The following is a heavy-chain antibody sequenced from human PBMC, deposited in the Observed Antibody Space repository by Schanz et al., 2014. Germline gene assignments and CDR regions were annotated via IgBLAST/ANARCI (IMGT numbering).Heavy chain of an antibody. CDR3: ARVEGSSGSASSYRALNV. V-gene: IGHV3-66*01. CDR1: GFTFSDYY. J-gene: IGHJ3*01. CDR2: NSGGST. D-gene: IGHD3-10*01. Sequence: VQLVESGGTLVKPGGSLRLSCVVSGFTFSDYYMSWIRQAPGKGLEWVSVNSGGSTYYADSVKGRFTISRDNSKNTLYLQMNSLRAEDTAVYYCARVEGSSGSASSYRALNVWGQGTTVTVSS.